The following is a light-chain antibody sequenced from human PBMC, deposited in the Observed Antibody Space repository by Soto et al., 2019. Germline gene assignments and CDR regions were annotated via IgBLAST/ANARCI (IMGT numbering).Light chain of an antibody. J-gene: IGKJ1*01. Sequence: IVMTQSPATLPVSPGERATLSCRASQSVSSSYLAWYQQKPGQAPRLLIYGASSRATVIPDRFSGSGSGTDFTLTISRLEPEDFAGYYCQQYGSSPSWTFGQGTRV. CDR2: GAS. V-gene: IGKV3-20*01. CDR3: QQYGSSPSWT. CDR1: QSVSSSY.